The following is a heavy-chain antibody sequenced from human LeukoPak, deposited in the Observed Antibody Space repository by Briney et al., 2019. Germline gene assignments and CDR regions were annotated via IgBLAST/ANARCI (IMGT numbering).Heavy chain of an antibody. CDR3: APHRDGSYPFDF. CDR2: ISSSSSTI. J-gene: IGHJ4*02. Sequence: GGSLRLSCAASGFTFSSYSMNWVRQSPGKGLEWVSYISSSSSTIYYADSVKGRFTISRDSAKNSLYLQMNSLRDEDTAVYYCAPHRDGSYPFDFWGQGTLVTVSS. D-gene: IGHD1-26*01. CDR1: GFTFSSYS. V-gene: IGHV3-48*02.